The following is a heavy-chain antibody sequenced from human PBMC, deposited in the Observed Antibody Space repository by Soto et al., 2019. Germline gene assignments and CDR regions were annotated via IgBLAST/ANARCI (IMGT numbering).Heavy chain of an antibody. D-gene: IGHD3-3*01. CDR2: IYYSGST. CDR3: ARVRGYDFWSGYYNGDY. CDR1: GGSISSGLYY. V-gene: IGHV4-31*03. J-gene: IGHJ4*02. Sequence: KSSETLSLTCTVSGGSISSGLYYWSWIRQHPGKGLEWIGYIYYSGSTYYNPSLKSRVTISVDTSKNQFSLKLSSVTAADTAVYYCARVRGYDFWSGYYNGDYWGQGTQVTVSS.